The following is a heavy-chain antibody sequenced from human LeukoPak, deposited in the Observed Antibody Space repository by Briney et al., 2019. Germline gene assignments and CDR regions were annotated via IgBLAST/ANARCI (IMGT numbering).Heavy chain of an antibody. V-gene: IGHV4-38-2*02. D-gene: IGHD3-10*01. CDR1: GYSISSGYY. J-gene: IGHJ5*02. CDR2: IHHSGLT. CDR3: GRGYYSLDKWFDP. Sequence: PSETLALTCTVSGYSISSGYYWGRIRQPPRKGLEWIGSIHHSGLTYYKPSLESRVTMSVDKTKNQFTLKLTSVTAADTAVYFCGRGYYSLDKWFDPWGQGALVTVSS.